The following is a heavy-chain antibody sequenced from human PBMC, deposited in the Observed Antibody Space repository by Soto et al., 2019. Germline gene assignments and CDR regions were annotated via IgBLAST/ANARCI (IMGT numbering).Heavy chain of an antibody. V-gene: IGHV3-23*01. CDR3: AKGITDYYDTSGYLDY. CDR1: GFTFSNSA. Sequence: RRLSCAASGFTFSNSAMSWVRQAPGKGLEWVSTISGSGGSTYYADSVKGRFTISRDNSKNTLYLQMNSLRAEDTAVYYCAKGITDYYDTSGYLDYWGQGTLVTVSS. D-gene: IGHD3-22*01. CDR2: ISGSGGST. J-gene: IGHJ4*02.